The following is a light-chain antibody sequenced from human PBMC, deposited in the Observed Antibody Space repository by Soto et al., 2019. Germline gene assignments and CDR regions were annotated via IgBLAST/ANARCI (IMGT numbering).Light chain of an antibody. CDR1: QTVSGNY. CDR3: QQYGSSPPYT. V-gene: IGKV3-20*01. Sequence: EIVLTQSPGILSLSPGERATLSCRASQTVSGNYLAWYQQKPGQSPRLLVYGSSDRATGIPDRFSGSGSGTDFTLTINRVEPEDFAVYYCQQYGSSPPYTFGQGTTLEI. CDR2: GSS. J-gene: IGKJ2*01.